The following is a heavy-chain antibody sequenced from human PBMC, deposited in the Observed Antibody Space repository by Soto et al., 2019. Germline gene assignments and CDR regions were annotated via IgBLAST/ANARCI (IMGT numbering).Heavy chain of an antibody. J-gene: IGHJ5*02. D-gene: IGHD1-26*01. CDR1: GFTFSSYA. CDR2: ISGSGSST. Sequence: EVQLLESGGGLVQPGGSLRLSCAASGFTFSSYAMIWVRQAPGKGLEWVSVISGSGSSTYYVDSVKGRFTISRDNSKNPLNLQSNSRRVEDAALYYWTKVLPGELRPTCSGSWGQGTLVTVSS. V-gene: IGHV3-23*01. CDR3: TKVLPGELRPTCSGS.